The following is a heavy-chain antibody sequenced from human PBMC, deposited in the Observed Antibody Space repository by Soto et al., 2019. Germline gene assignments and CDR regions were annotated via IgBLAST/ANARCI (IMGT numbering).Heavy chain of an antibody. CDR1: AGSVSSGDYY. V-gene: IGHV4-61*08. J-gene: IGHJ4*02. Sequence: SETLSLTCTVSAGSVSSGDYYWSWIRQPPGRGLEWIGYIYYIGSTNYNPSLKSRVTISVDTSKNQFSLKLNSLTAADTAVYYCARALSSAAGLYFDFWGQGTLVTVSS. CDR2: IYYIGST. CDR3: ARALSSAAGLYFDF. D-gene: IGHD6-13*01.